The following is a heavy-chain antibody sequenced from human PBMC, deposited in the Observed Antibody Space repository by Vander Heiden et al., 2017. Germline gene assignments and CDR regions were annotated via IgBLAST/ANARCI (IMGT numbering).Heavy chain of an antibody. D-gene: IGHD6-19*01. Sequence: QVQLQQSGPGLVKPSQTLSLTCGISGDSVPNNSSAWNWTRHSPSRGLEWLGKTYYRSEWYYDYAGSVKSRITIKPDTPKNQFSLQLNSVTPEDTAVYYCSRATFGSGWGIDFWGQGTMVTVSS. CDR2: TYYRSEWYY. CDR3: SRATFGSGWGIDF. V-gene: IGHV6-1*01. CDR1: GDSVPNNSSA. J-gene: IGHJ4*02.